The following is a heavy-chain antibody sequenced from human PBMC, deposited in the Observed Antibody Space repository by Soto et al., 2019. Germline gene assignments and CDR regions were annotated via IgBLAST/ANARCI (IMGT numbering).Heavy chain of an antibody. CDR1: GYTFTSYD. V-gene: IGHV1-8*01. J-gene: IGHJ6*02. CDR2: INPNSGNT. D-gene: IGHD1-26*01. Sequence: QVQLVQSGAEVKKPGASVKVSCKASGYTFTSYDINWVRQATGQGLEWMGWINPNSGNTGYAQKCQGRVTITRNTSISTAYMERSSLRSEDTAVYYCARDLGSGTTNYYYYGMDVWGQGTTVTVSS. CDR3: ARDLGSGTTNYYYYGMDV.